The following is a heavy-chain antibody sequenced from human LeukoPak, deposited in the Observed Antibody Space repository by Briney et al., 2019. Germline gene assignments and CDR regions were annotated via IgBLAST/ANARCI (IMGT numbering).Heavy chain of an antibody. V-gene: IGHV3-7*05. CDR2: IKLDGSDK. J-gene: IGHJ4*02. CDR1: GFTSSSYW. CDR3: ARDTGAVTGIEDYFDY. Sequence: GLSLRLSCAASGFTSSSYWMSWVRQAPGRGLEWVGNIKLDGSDKYCVDSVEGRFTIPRDNAKNSLYLQMNSLRVEDTAVYYCARDTGAVTGIEDYFDYWGQGTLVTVSS. D-gene: IGHD6-19*01.